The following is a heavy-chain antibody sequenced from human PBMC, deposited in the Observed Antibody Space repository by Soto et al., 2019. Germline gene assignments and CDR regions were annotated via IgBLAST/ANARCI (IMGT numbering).Heavy chain of an antibody. J-gene: IGHJ6*02. CDR2: IYWDDDK. V-gene: IGHV2-5*02. D-gene: IGHD6-19*01. CDR3: AHHSGYSSGWYGGGGYYYGMDV. Sequence: QITLKESDPTLVKPTQTLTLTCTFSGFSLSTSGVGVGWIRQPPGKALEWLALIYWDDDKRYSPSLKSRLTITKDTSKNQVVLKMTNMDPVDTATYYCAHHSGYSSGWYGGGGYYYGMDVWGQGTTVTVSS. CDR1: GFSLSTSGVG.